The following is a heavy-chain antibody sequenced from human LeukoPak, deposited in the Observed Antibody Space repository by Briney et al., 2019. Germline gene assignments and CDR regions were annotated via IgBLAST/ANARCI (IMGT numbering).Heavy chain of an antibody. Sequence: GGSLRLSCAVSGFPFSSYSMNWVRQAPGKGLEWVSYISASGSNIYYLDAVKGRFIVSRDNAMSSLFLQMNRPRAEDTAIYYCVRVKGTYFDFWGQGTLVTVSS. CDR1: GFPFSSYS. D-gene: IGHD1-1*01. V-gene: IGHV3-48*01. CDR3: VRVKGTYFDF. CDR2: ISASGSNI. J-gene: IGHJ4*02.